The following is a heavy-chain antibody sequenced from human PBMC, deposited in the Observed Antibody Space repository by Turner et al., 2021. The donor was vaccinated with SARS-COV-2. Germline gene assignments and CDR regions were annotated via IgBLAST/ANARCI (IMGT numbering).Heavy chain of an antibody. Sequence: QVQLVQSGPEVKKPGASVKVSCKASGHTFTSYGITWVRQAPGQGLEWMGWISAYNGNTNYAQKLQGRDTMTTDTSTSTAYMELRSLRSDDTAVYYCARAYGSGSYGHYYGMDVWGQGTTVTVSS. CDR3: ARAYGSGSYGHYYGMDV. J-gene: IGHJ6*02. CDR2: ISAYNGNT. V-gene: IGHV1-18*01. D-gene: IGHD3-10*01. CDR1: GHTFTSYG.